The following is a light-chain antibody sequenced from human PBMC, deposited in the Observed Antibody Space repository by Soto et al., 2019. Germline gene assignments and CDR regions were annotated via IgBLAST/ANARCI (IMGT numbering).Light chain of an antibody. CDR2: GHS. Sequence: QSVLTQPPSVSGHRGQRVTISCTGSSSNIRAGYDVHWYQQRPGTAPKLLIYGHSNRPSEVPHRFSGSKSGTSASLAITGVQLEDESYYYWQSYDRSLSAPNSVVGGGTKVTVL. V-gene: IGLV1-40*01. J-gene: IGLJ2*01. CDR3: QSYDRSLSAPNSV. CDR1: SSNIRAGYD.